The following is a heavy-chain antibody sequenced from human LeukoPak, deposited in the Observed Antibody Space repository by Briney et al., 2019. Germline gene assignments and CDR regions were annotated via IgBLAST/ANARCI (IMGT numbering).Heavy chain of an antibody. Sequence: GGSLRLSCAASGFTFSDYYMSWTRQAPGKGLEWVSYISSSGSTLYYADSVKGRITISRDNAKNSLYPQMNSLRAEDTAVYYCARRRYNWNAIDYWGQGTLVTVSS. V-gene: IGHV3-11*01. D-gene: IGHD1-20*01. CDR1: GFTFSDYY. CDR3: ARRRYNWNAIDY. J-gene: IGHJ4*02. CDR2: ISSSGSTL.